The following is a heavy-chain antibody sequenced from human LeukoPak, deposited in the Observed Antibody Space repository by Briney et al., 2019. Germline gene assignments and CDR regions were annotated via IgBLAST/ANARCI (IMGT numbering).Heavy chain of an antibody. J-gene: IGHJ3*02. V-gene: IGHV4-39*07. D-gene: IGHD3-22*01. CDR3: ASPQRERHYYDGSGYYDAFDI. CDR1: GVSISSGSNY. CDR2: IYSSGST. Sequence: PSETLSLTCRVSGVSISSGSNYWGWIRQPPGTTLEWIGSIYSSGSTYYNSSLKSRVIILINTAKNHFSLNLSSVTAADTAVYYCASPQRERHYYDGSGYYDAFDIWGQGTMVTVSS.